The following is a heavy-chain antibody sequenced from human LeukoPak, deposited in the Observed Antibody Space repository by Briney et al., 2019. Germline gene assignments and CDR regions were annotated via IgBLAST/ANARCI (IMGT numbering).Heavy chain of an antibody. CDR1: GYTFTSYY. D-gene: IGHD2-2*01. CDR3: ARDQVGGSTNTNFDY. CDR2: INPSGGST. Sequence: GASVKVSCKASGYTFTSYYMHWVRQAPGQGLEWMGIINPSGGSTSYAQKFQGRVTMTRDMSTSTVYMELSSLRSEDTAVYYCARDQVGGSTNTNFDYWGQGTLVTVSS. V-gene: IGHV1-46*01. J-gene: IGHJ4*02.